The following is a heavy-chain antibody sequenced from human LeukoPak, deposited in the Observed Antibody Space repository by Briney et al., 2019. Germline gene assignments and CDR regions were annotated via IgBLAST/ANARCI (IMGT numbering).Heavy chain of an antibody. Sequence: ASVKVSCKVSGYTLTELSMHWLRQAPGKGLEWRGGFDPEDGETIYAQKFQGRVTMTVDTSTDTAYMELSSLRSEDTAVYYCATWALNYYGSGSYAYDYWGQGTLVTVSS. CDR2: FDPEDGET. CDR3: ATWALNYYGSGSYAYDY. D-gene: IGHD3-10*01. J-gene: IGHJ4*02. CDR1: GYTLTELS. V-gene: IGHV1-24*01.